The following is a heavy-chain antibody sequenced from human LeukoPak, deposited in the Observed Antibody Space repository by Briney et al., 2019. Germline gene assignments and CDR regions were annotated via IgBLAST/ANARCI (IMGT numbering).Heavy chain of an antibody. CDR1: GGSISSYY. CDR2: IDTSGST. D-gene: IGHD3-10*01. CDR3: ARDYYGSGSYDY. Sequence: SETLSLTCTVSGGSISSYYWSWIRQPAGKGLEWIGRIDTSGSTNYNPSLKSRVTISVDKSKNQFSLKLSSVTAADTAVYYCARDYYGSGSYDYWGQGTLVTVCS. J-gene: IGHJ4*02. V-gene: IGHV4-4*07.